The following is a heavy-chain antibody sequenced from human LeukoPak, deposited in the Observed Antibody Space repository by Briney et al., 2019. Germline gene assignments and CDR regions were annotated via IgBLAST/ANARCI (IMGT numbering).Heavy chain of an antibody. V-gene: IGHV4-59*08. CDR2: IYYSGST. CDR3: ARLSVVAPNWFDP. CDR1: GGSISSYY. D-gene: IGHD2-15*01. Sequence: SETLSLTCTVSGGSISSYYWSWIRQPPGKGLEWIGYIYYSGSTNYNPSLKSRVTISVDTSKNQFSLKLSSVTAADTAVYYCARLSVVAPNWFDPWGQGTLVTVSS. J-gene: IGHJ5*02.